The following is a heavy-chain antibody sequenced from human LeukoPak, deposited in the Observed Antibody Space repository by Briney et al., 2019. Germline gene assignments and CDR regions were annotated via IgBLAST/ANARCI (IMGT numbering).Heavy chain of an antibody. CDR2: IQDEGISK. J-gene: IGHJ4*02. CDR1: GFTFRSYD. CDR3: AKARDSANYYFDS. V-gene: IGHV3-30*02. D-gene: IGHD1-26*01. Sequence: GGSLRLSCLGSGFTFRSYDMHWVRQAPGKGPEWVAFIQDEGISKNYGDSVKGRFAISRDNFKNTVYLEMTSLTTGDTALYYCAKARDSANYYFDSWGQGTLVTVSS.